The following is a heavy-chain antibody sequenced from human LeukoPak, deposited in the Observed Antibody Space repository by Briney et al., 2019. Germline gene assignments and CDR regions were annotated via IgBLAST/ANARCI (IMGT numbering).Heavy chain of an antibody. J-gene: IGHJ6*03. V-gene: IGHV3-23*01. CDR2: IGGSGAVT. CDR3: AKDQHSTSMNYMDV. Sequence: GGSLRLSCAASGFTFSNYAMNWVRQAPGKGLEWVSDIGGSGAVTYYGDSVKGRVTISRDNSKNTLYLQMTSLRAEDTAVYFCAKDQHSTSMNYMDVWGDGTTVTVSS. D-gene: IGHD2-21*01. CDR1: GFTFSNYA.